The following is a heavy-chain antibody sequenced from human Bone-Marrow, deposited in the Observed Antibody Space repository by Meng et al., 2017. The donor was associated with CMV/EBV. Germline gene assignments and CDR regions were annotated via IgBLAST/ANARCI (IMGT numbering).Heavy chain of an antibody. CDR3: AIPRGIAARPWNWFDP. V-gene: IGHV4-38-2*02. D-gene: IGHD6-6*01. Sequence: SETLSLTCIVSGYSISSGYYWGWIRQPPGKGLEWIGSIHYSGSTYYNPSLKSRVTISVDTSKNQFSLKLSSVTAADTAVYYCAIPRGIAARPWNWFDPWAQGTLVTVSS. CDR2: IHYSGST. CDR1: GYSISSGYY. J-gene: IGHJ5*02.